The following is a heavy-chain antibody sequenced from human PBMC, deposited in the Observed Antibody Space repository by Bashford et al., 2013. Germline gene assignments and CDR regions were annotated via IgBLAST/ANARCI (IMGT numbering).Heavy chain of an antibody. D-gene: IGHD2/OR15-2a*01. CDR3: VRDKTPAMSVIRWDV. CDR2: MYYGGES. Sequence: SSETLSLTCSVSGGSISSPHYWGWIRQSPRKGLEWIGSMYYGGESSYSPALQSRVTISADTSKNEVSLNLRSVTTADTAVYYCVRDKTPAMSVIRWDVWGKGTTVTVSS. CDR1: GGSISSPHY. V-gene: IGHV4-39*07. J-gene: IGHJ6*04.